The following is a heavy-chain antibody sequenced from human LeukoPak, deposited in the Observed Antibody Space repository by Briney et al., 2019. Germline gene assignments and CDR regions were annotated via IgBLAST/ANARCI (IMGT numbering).Heavy chain of an antibody. CDR2: ISAYNGNT. V-gene: IGHV1-18*01. D-gene: IGHD3-3*01. CDR3: ARDLRRFLEWLPDYYYYMDV. J-gene: IGHJ6*03. Sequence: ASVKVSCKASGYTFTSYGISWVRQAPGQGLEWMGWISAYNGNTNYAQKLQGRVAMTTDRSTSTAYMELRSLRSDDTAVYYCARDLRRFLEWLPDYYYYMDVWGKGTTVTVSS. CDR1: GYTFTSYG.